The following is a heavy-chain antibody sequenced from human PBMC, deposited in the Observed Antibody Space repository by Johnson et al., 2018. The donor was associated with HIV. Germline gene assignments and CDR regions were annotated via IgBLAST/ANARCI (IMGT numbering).Heavy chain of an antibody. CDR3: ARGDYGDYLNAFDI. V-gene: IGHV3-13*01. CDR2: IGTAGDT. D-gene: IGHD4-17*01. CDR1: GITFSSYD. J-gene: IGHJ3*02. Sequence: VQLMESGGGLVQPGGSLRLSCAASGITFSSYDMHWVRQATGKGLEWVSAIGTAGDTYYADSVKGRFTISRENAKNSLYLQMNSLRAGDTAVYYCARGDYGDYLNAFDIWGQGTMVTFSS.